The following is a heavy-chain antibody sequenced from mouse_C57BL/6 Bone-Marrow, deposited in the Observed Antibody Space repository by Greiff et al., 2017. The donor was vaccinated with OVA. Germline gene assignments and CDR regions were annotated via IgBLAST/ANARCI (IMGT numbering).Heavy chain of an antibody. J-gene: IGHJ3*01. CDR3: ASYDYDERAWFAY. Sequence: EVKLVESGGGLVKPGGSLKLSCAASGFTFSSYTMSWVRQTPEKRLEWVATISGGGGNTYYPDSVKGRFTISRDNAKNTLYLQMSSLRSEDTALYYCASYDYDERAWFAYWGQGTLVTVSA. D-gene: IGHD2-4*01. V-gene: IGHV5-9*01. CDR1: GFTFSSYT. CDR2: ISGGGGNT.